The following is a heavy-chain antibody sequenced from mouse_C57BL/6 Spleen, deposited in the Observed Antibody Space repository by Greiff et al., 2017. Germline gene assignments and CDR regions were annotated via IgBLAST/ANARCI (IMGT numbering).Heavy chain of an antibody. CDR2: IYPGDGDT. CDR3: ARGGLRENFDY. J-gene: IGHJ2*01. CDR1: GYAFSSSW. Sequence: VKLMESGPELVKPGASVKISCKASGYAFSSSWMNWVKQRPGKGLEWIGRIYPGDGDTNYNGKFKGKATLTADKSSSTAYMQLSSLTSEDSAVYFCARGGLRENFDYWGQGTTLTVSS. V-gene: IGHV1-82*01. D-gene: IGHD2-2*01.